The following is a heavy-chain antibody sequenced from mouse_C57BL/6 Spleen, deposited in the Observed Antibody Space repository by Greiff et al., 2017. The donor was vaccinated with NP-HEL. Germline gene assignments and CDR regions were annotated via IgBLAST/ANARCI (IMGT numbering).Heavy chain of an antibody. V-gene: IGHV1-18*01. CDR1: GYTFTDYN. Sequence: EVMLVESGPELVKPGASVKIPCKASGYTFTDYNMDWVKQSHGKSLEWIGDINPNNGGTIYNQKFKGKATLTVDKSSSTAYMELRSLTSEDTAVYYCARRGYYRNWYFDVWGTGTTVTVSS. J-gene: IGHJ1*03. D-gene: IGHD2-3*01. CDR3: ARRGYYRNWYFDV. CDR2: INPNNGGT.